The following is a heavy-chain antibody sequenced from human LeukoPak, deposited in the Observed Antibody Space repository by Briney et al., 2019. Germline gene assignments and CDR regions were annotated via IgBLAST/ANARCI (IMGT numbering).Heavy chain of an antibody. CDR3: ARDYKYAFDN. Sequence: GGSLRLSGAASGFTFSAYSMNWVRQAPGKGLEWISYIGISSGNTKYADSVKGRFTISGDKAKNSLYLQMNSLRVEDTAVYYCARDYKYAFDNWGQGTLATVSS. CDR2: IGISSGNT. J-gene: IGHJ4*02. V-gene: IGHV3-48*01. D-gene: IGHD5-24*01. CDR1: GFTFSAYS.